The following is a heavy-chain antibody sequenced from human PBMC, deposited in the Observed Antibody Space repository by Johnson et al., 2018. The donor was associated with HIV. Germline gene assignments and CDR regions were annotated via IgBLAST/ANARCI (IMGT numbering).Heavy chain of an antibody. CDR3: AKERGRVGDAFDI. Sequence: VQLVESGGDLVRPGGSLRLSCAASGFTFSSYAMSWVRQAPGKGLEWVSAISGSGGSTYYADSVKGRFTISRDNSKNALYLQMNSLRAEDTAVYYCAKERGRVGDAFDIWGQGTMVTVSS. V-gene: IGHV3-23*04. CDR2: ISGSGGST. CDR1: GFTFSSYA. D-gene: IGHD2-15*01. J-gene: IGHJ3*02.